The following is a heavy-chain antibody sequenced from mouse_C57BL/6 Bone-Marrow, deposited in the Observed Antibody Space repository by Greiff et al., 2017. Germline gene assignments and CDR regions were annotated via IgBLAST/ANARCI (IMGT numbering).Heavy chain of an antibody. CDR1: GFTFSSYG. D-gene: IGHD1-1*01. CDR2: ISSGGSYT. CDR3: ASLITTVWGY. Sequence: VQLQQSGGDLVKPGGSLKLSCAASGFTFSSYGMSWVRQTPDKRLEWVATISSGGSYTYYPDSVKGRFTISRDNAKNTLYLQMSSLKSEDTAMYYCASLITTVWGYWGQGTTLTVSS. V-gene: IGHV5-6*01. J-gene: IGHJ2*01.